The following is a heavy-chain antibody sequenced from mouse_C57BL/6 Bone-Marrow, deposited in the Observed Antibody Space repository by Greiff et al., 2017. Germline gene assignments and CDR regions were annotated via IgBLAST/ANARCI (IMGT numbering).Heavy chain of an antibody. CDR1: GYTFPSYG. CDR2: IYPRSGNT. CDR3: TREGYCTYDFDY. Sequence: VQLQQSGAELARPGASVKLSCKASGYTFPSYGISWVKQRPGQGLEWIAEIYPRSGNTYYNEQFKGKATLTADNAYSTEYMELRSRTAEDDAVDVCTREGYCTYDFDYWGQGTTLTVAS. V-gene: IGHV1-81*01. D-gene: IGHD2-12*01. J-gene: IGHJ2*01.